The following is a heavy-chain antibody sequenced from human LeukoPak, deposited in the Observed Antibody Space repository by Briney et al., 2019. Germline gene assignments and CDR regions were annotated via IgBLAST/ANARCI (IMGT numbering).Heavy chain of an antibody. CDR3: ARSAPHPVAAPKQSTYYCYYMDV. D-gene: IGHD6-19*01. Sequence: PSETLSLTRTVSGGSISSYYWSWIRQPAGKGLEWIGRIYTSGSTNYNPSLKSRVTMSVDTSKNQFSLKLSSVTAADTAVYYCARSAPHPVAAPKQSTYYCYYMDVWGKGTTVTVSS. V-gene: IGHV4-4*07. CDR2: IYTSGST. CDR1: GGSISSYY. J-gene: IGHJ6*03.